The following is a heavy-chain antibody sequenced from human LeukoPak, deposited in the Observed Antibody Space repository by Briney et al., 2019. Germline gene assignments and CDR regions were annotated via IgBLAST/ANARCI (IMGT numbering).Heavy chain of an antibody. Sequence: ASVKVSCKASGYTFTGYYMHWVRQAPGQGLEWMGWINPNSGGTNYAQKFQGGVTMTRDTSISTAYMELSRLRSDDTAVYYCARDYHRLVGDIGSDYWGQGTLVIVSS. J-gene: IGHJ4*02. CDR3: ARDYHRLVGDIGSDY. V-gene: IGHV1-2*02. CDR1: GYTFTGYY. D-gene: IGHD1-26*01. CDR2: INPNSGGT.